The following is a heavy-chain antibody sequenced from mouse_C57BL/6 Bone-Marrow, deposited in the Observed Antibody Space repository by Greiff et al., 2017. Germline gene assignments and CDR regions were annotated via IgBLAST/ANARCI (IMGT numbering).Heavy chain of an antibody. V-gene: IGHV14-4*01. Sequence: EVQLQPPGAELVRPGASVKLSCTASGFTINDDYMPWVKQRPEQGLEWIGWIDPAHGDTDYASKFQGKATLTVDPSSNTAYLQLSSLTSEDTAVYYGTTDYGNWVLDDWGQGTTLTVSS. CDR1: GFTINDDY. D-gene: IGHD2-1*01. CDR2: IDPAHGDT. CDR3: TTDYGNWVLDD. J-gene: IGHJ2*01.